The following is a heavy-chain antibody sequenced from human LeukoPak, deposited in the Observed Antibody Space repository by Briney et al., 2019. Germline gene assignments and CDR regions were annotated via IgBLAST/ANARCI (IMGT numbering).Heavy chain of an antibody. Sequence: SETLSLTCSVSGGSISSGDYFWTWIRQPPGKGLEYIGYIYYSGTTYYNPSLKSRITMSVDMSANQFSLRLTSASAADTAVYYCTRAYWIGFHFDSWGQGILVSVSS. J-gene: IGHJ4*02. V-gene: IGHV4-30-4*01. D-gene: IGHD3-3*01. CDR1: GGSISSGDYF. CDR2: IYYSGTT. CDR3: TRAYWIGFHFDS.